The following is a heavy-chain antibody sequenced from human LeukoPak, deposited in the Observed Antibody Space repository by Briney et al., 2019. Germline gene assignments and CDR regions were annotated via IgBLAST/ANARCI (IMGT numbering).Heavy chain of an antibody. CDR1: GGSISSYY. V-gene: IGHV4-59*01. J-gene: IGHJ6*02. CDR2: IYYCGST. D-gene: IGHD2-15*01. Sequence: SETLSLTCTVSGGSISSYYWSWIRQPPGKGLEWIGYIYYCGSTNYNPSLKSRVTISVDTSKNQFSLKLSSVTAADTAVYYCAREAATRYYYYGMDVWGQGTTVTVSS. CDR3: AREAATRYYYYGMDV.